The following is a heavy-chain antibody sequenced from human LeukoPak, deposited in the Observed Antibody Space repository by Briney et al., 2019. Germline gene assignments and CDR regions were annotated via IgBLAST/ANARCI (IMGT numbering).Heavy chain of an antibody. CDR3: VKSSGSSWYMFTY. Sequence: GGSLRLSCSASGFTFSRYAMHWVRQAPGKGLEYVSGVTSNGGSTYYADSVKGRFTISRDNSKNTLYLQMSTLRAEDTAVYYCVKSSGSSWYMFTYWGQGTLVTVSS. J-gene: IGHJ4*02. CDR1: GFTFSRYA. V-gene: IGHV3-64D*09. CDR2: VTSNGGST. D-gene: IGHD6-13*01.